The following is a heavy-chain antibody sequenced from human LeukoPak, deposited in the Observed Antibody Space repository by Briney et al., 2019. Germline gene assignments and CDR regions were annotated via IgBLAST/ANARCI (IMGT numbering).Heavy chain of an antibody. J-gene: IGHJ4*02. CDR1: GFTFSSYG. D-gene: IGHD1-26*01. V-gene: IGHV3-30*02. CDR2: IRYDGSNK. Sequence: GGSLRLSCAASGFTFSSYGMHWVRQAPGKGLEWVAFIRYDGSNKYYADSVKGRFTISRDNSKNTLYLQMNSLRAEDTAVYYCAKDGGSWVVGIDYWGQGTLVTVSS. CDR3: AKDGGSWVVGIDY.